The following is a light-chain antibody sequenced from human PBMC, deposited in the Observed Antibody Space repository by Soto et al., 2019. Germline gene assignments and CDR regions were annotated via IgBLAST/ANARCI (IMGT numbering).Light chain of an antibody. CDR3: QQRSEWPRT. CDR2: DAS. Sequence: EIVLTQSPATLSLSPGETATLSCRASQSISSSLAWYQQKPGQAPRLLIYDASTRATGFPARFSGSGSGTDFTLTIGSLEPEDFGVYYCQQRSEWPRTFGQGTRWIS. J-gene: IGKJ1*01. CDR1: QSISSS. V-gene: IGKV3-11*01.